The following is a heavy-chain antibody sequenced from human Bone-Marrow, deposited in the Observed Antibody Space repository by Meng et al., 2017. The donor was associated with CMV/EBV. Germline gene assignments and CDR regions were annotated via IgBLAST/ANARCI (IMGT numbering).Heavy chain of an antibody. V-gene: IGHV3-20*04. J-gene: IGHJ3*01. CDR3: ARKAWSWGALDF. D-gene: IGHD7-27*01. CDR1: GFNSDDYV. CDR2: INWRGDTT. Sequence: GESLKISCAASGFNSDDYVMHWVRQPPGKGLEWVSGINWRGDTTHYADSVRGRFTISRDNAKNSLYLQMNNLRAEDTALHYCARKAWSWGALDFWGQATKVTVSS.